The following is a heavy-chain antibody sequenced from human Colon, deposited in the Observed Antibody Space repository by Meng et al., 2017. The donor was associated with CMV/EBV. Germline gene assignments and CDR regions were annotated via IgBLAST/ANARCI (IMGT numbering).Heavy chain of an antibody. J-gene: IGHJ4*02. CDR1: GFTFSSYA. CDR2: ITNGGAT. Sequence: GESLKISCVVSGFTFSSYAMSWVRRAPGKGLEWVSGITNGGATYYADSVKGRFTISRDNSKNTVYLQMNGLRADDTAKYYCTREQLGYWGQGTMVTVSS. D-gene: IGHD1-26*01. CDR3: TREQLGY. V-gene: IGHV3-23*01.